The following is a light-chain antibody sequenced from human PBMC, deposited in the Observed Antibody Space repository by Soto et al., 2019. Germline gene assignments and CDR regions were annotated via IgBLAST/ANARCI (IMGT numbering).Light chain of an antibody. CDR1: SSDVGGYNF. CDR2: EVD. V-gene: IGLV2-14*01. J-gene: IGLJ1*01. CDR3: YSFTTSSTSV. Sequence: QSALTQPASVSGSPGQWITISCTGTSSDVGGYNFVSWYQQHPGKAPKVIIFEVDKRPSEVSHRFSGSKSGNTASLTISGLQTEDEADYYCYSFTTSSTSVFGTGTKVTVL.